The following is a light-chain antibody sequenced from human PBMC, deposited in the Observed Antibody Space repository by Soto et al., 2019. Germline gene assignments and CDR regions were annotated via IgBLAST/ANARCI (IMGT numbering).Light chain of an antibody. CDR1: NSNIGSNS. J-gene: IGLJ3*02. CDR3: ATWDDSLSGV. CDR2: SNS. V-gene: IGLV1-47*02. Sequence: QSVLTQPPSASGAPGQRVTISCSGSNSNIGSNSVYWYQQFSGMAPKLLIYSNSLRPSGVPDRFSGSKSDTSASLTISGLRSEDEAEYYCATWDDSLSGVFGGGTKLTVL.